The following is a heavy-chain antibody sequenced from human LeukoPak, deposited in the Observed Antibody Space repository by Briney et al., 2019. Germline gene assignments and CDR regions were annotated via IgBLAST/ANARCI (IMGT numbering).Heavy chain of an antibody. CDR2: INPNSGGT. D-gene: IGHD3-10*01. V-gene: IGHV1-2*02. J-gene: IGHJ4*02. CDR1: GYTFTCYY. Sequence: ASVKVSCKASGYTFTCYYMHWVRQAPGQGLEWMGWINPNSGGTNYAQKFQGRVTMTRDTSISTAYMELSRLRSDDTAVYYCARDVWYYYGSGSAGDYWGQGTLVTVSS. CDR3: ARDVWYYYGSGSAGDY.